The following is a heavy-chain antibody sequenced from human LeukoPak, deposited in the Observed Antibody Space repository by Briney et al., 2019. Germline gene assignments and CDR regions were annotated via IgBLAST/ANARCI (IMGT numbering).Heavy chain of an antibody. D-gene: IGHD6-13*01. CDR2: ISYDESDK. J-gene: IGHJ5*02. CDR3: AKGAGWQQLVGWFDL. Sequence: PGRSLGLSCAASGFRFIGYGMHGVRQAPGKGLEWVAVISYDESDKYYADSVKGRFTISRDNSKSTLYLQMNSLRVDDTAVYYCAKGAGWQQLVGWFDLWGQGTLVTVSS. V-gene: IGHV3-30*18. CDR1: GFRFIGYG.